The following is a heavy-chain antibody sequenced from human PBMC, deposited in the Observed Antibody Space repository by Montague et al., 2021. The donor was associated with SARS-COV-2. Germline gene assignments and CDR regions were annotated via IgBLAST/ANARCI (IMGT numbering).Heavy chain of an antibody. V-gene: IGHV3-21*01. D-gene: IGHD1-1*01. Sequence: SLSLSLSASEFPFSDYNMNWVRHAPGKGLEWVSSITSTSRYIYYADSVRGRFTISRANGKKLLYLQMNSLRAEDTAIYYCAGGILRSPVGLDYWGQGTLVTVSA. J-gene: IGHJ4*02. CDR1: EFPFSDYN. CDR3: AGGILRSPVGLDY. CDR2: ITSTSRYI.